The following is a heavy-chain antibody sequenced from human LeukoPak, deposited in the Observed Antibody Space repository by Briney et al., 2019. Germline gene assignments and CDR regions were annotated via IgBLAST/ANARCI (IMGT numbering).Heavy chain of an antibody. V-gene: IGHV3-13*01. CDR2: IGTAGDT. CDR1: GFTFSSYS. CDR3: ARALGFGPKGGMDV. Sequence: GGSLRLSCAASGFTFSSYSMNWVRQATGKGLEWVSAIGTAGDTYYPGSVKGRFTISRENAKNSLYLQMNSLRAGDTAVYYCARALGFGPKGGMDVWGQGTTVTVSS. J-gene: IGHJ6*02. D-gene: IGHD3-10*01.